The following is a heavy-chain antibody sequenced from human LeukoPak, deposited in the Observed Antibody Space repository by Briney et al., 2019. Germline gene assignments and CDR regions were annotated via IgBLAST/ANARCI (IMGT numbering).Heavy chain of an antibody. V-gene: IGHV3-23*01. Sequence: GGSLRLSCAASGFTFSSYSMNWVRQAPGKGLEWVSAISGSGGSTYYADSVKGRFTISRDNSKNTLYLQMNSLRAEDTAVYYCAKGRQLVRWFDPWGQGTLVTVSS. D-gene: IGHD6-6*01. CDR2: ISGSGGST. CDR3: AKGRQLVRWFDP. CDR1: GFTFSSYS. J-gene: IGHJ5*02.